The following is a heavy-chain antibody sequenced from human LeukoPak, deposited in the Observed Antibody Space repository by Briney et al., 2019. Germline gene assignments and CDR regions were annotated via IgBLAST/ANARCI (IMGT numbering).Heavy chain of an antibody. CDR2: IYYSGST. CDR3: ARRAVAGIFFDY. V-gene: IGHV4-39*01. J-gene: IGHJ4*02. Sequence: SETLSLTCSVSGGSISTSGFYWGWIRQPPGKGLEWIGTIYYSGSTYHNPSFKSRVTISVETSRNQFSLKLSSVTAAGTAVYYCARRAVAGIFFDYWGQGTLVTVSS. CDR1: GGSISTSGFY. D-gene: IGHD6-19*01.